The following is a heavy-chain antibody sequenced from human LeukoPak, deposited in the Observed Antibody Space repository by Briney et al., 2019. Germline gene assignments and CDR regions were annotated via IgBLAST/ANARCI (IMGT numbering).Heavy chain of an antibody. D-gene: IGHD6-19*01. CDR3: ARRGSSGWYWYY. Sequence: SETLSLTCTVSGVSISSYYWSWLRQPPGKGLEGIVYIYYSGSTNYNPSLKSRVTISVDTSKNQFTLKLSSVTAADTAVYYCARRGSSGWYWYYWGQGTLVTVSS. J-gene: IGHJ4*02. CDR2: IYYSGST. V-gene: IGHV4-59*08. CDR1: GVSISSYY.